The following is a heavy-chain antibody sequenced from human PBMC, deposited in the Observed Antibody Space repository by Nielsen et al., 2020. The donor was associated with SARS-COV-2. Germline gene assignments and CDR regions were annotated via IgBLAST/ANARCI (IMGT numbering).Heavy chain of an antibody. V-gene: IGHV3-23*01. J-gene: IGHJ6*02. CDR2: TSGSGGST. CDR1: GFTFSSYA. Sequence: GGSLRLSCAASGFTFSSYAMSWVRQAPGKGLEWVSATSGSGGSTYYADSAKGRFTISRDNAKNTLYLQMNSLRAEDTAVYYCARVRTVYSYYYGMDVWGQGTTVTVSS. D-gene: IGHD3/OR15-3a*01. CDR3: ARVRTVYSYYYGMDV.